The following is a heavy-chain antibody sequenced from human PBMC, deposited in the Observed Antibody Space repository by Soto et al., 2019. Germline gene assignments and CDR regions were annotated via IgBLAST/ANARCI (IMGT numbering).Heavy chain of an antibody. D-gene: IGHD3-22*01. CDR1: GGSFSGYY. CDR2: INHSGST. CDR3: AVPASGIVGE. Sequence: QVQLQQWGAGLLKPSETLSLTCAVYGGSFSGYYWSWIRQPPGKGLEWIGEINHSGSTNYNPSLKSRVTISVDTSKNQFSLKLSSVTAADTAVYYCAVPASGIVGEWGQGTLVTVSS. V-gene: IGHV4-34*01. J-gene: IGHJ4*02.